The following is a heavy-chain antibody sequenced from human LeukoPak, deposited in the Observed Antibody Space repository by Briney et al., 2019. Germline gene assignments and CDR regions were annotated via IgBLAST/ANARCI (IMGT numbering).Heavy chain of an antibody. V-gene: IGHV4-59*01. Sequence: SETLSLTCTVSGASISSYYWTWIRQPPRKGLEWIGNSYYSGSVNFNPSLKSRITISLDRSNDQFSLKLSSVTAADTAVYYCARAYCTGGKCFFGWFDTWGQGTLVTVSS. CDR2: SYYSGSV. CDR1: GASISSYY. J-gene: IGHJ5*02. CDR3: ARAYCTGGKCFFGWFDT. D-gene: IGHD2-8*02.